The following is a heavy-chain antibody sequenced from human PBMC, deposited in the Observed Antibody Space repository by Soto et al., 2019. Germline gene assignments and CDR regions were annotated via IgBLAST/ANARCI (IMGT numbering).Heavy chain of an antibody. D-gene: IGHD2-15*01. CDR3: ARDWVYCSGGTCYTVIAY. CDR2: IKQDGSEK. J-gene: IGHJ4*02. V-gene: IGHV3-7*01. CDR1: GFTFSTYW. Sequence: GSLRLSCAASGFTFSTYWMNWVRQAPGKGLEWVANIKQDGSEKYYVDSVKGRFTISRDNAKSSLYLQMNSLRAGDTAVYYCARDWVYCSGGTCYTVIAYWGQGTLVTVAS.